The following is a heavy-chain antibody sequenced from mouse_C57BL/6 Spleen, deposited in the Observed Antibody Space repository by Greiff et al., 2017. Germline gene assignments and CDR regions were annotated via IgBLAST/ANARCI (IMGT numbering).Heavy chain of an antibody. Sequence: EVQLQQSGPELVKPGASVKISCKASGYTFTDYYMNWVKQSHGKSLEWIGDINPNNGGTSYNQKFKGKATLTVDKSSSTAYMELRSLTSEDSAVYYCARKTVVPYYYAMDYWGKGTSVTVSS. CDR2: INPNNGGT. CDR3: ARKTVVPYYYAMDY. V-gene: IGHV1-26*01. D-gene: IGHD1-1*01. CDR1: GYTFTDYY. J-gene: IGHJ4*01.